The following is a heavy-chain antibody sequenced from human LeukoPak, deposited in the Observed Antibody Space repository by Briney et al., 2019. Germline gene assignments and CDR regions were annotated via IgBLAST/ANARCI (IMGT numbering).Heavy chain of an antibody. J-gene: IGHJ3*01. CDR2: IGDAGT. D-gene: IGHD3-16*01. V-gene: IGHV3-23*01. CDR3: AKNLGPFDV. Sequence: GGSLRLSCTVSGFTFNDFAMTWVRQAPGKGLEWVSSIGDAGTYYADSVKGRFTISRDNSKNMLYLQLNSLRAGDTAMYYCAKNLGPFDVRGQGTMVTVSS. CDR1: GFTFNDFA.